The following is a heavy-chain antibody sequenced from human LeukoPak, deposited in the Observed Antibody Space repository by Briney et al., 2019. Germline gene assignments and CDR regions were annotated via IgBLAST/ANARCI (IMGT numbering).Heavy chain of an antibody. V-gene: IGHV1-69*06. D-gene: IGHD3-22*01. CDR3: ARGHITMIVGAFDI. Sequence: SVKVSCKASGGTFNSYAISWVRQAPGQGLEWMGGIIPIFGTANYAQKFQGRVTITADKSTSTAYMELSSLRSEDTAVYYCARGHITMIVGAFDIWGQGTMVTVSS. CDR1: GGTFNSYA. J-gene: IGHJ3*02. CDR2: IIPIFGTA.